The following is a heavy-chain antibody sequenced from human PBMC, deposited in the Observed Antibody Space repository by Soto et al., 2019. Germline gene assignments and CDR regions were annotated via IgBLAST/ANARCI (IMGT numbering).Heavy chain of an antibody. D-gene: IGHD6-19*01. CDR3: ARVAGVLVWFDP. J-gene: IGHJ5*02. V-gene: IGHV4-61*01. Sequence: QVQLQESDPGLVKPSETLSLTCTVSGGSVSSGSYYWSWIRQPPGKGLEWIGYIYYSGSTNYNPSLKSRVTISVDTSKNQFSLKLSSVTAADTAVYYCARVAGVLVWFDPWGQGTLVTVSS. CDR1: GGSVSSGSYY. CDR2: IYYSGST.